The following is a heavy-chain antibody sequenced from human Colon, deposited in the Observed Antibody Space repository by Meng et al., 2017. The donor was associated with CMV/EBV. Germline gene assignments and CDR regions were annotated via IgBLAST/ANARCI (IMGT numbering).Heavy chain of an antibody. Sequence: GGSLRLSCTASGFTFSSYAMSWVRQAPGKGLEWVSALRSSGESTYYADSVKGRFTVSRDNSKNTLYLQMNSLKSEDTAVYYCTKGYSGLDIYAFDVWGPGTMVTVSS. CDR1: GFTFSSYA. V-gene: IGHV3-23*01. CDR3: TKGYSGLDIYAFDV. D-gene: IGHD1-26*01. J-gene: IGHJ3*01. CDR2: LRSSGEST.